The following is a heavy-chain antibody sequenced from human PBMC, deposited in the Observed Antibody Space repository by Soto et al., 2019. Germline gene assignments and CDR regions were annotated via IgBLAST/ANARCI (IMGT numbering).Heavy chain of an antibody. J-gene: IGHJ3*02. CDR3: ARHDDYGDYSGAFDI. D-gene: IGHD4-17*01. V-gene: IGHV5-51*01. CDR2: IYPGDSDT. CDR1: GYSFTSYW. Sequence: GESLKISCKGSGYSFTSYWIGWVRQMPWKGLEWMGIIYPGDSDTRYSPSFQGQVTISADKSISTAYLQWSSLKASDTAMYYCARHDDYGDYSGAFDIWGQGTMVTVSS.